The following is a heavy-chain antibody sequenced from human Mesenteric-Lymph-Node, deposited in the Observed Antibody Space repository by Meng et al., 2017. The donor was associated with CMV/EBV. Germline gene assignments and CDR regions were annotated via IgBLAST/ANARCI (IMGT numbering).Heavy chain of an antibody. V-gene: IGHV4-59*01. Sequence: SETLSLTCTVFGGSISSYYWSWIRQPPGKGLEWIGYIYYSGSTNYNPSLKSRVTISVDTSKNQFSLKLSSVTAADTAVYYCARDSSLYSSSWYFDYWGQGTLVTVSS. CDR3: ARDSSLYSSSWYFDY. J-gene: IGHJ4*02. CDR2: IYYSGST. CDR1: GGSISSYY. D-gene: IGHD6-13*01.